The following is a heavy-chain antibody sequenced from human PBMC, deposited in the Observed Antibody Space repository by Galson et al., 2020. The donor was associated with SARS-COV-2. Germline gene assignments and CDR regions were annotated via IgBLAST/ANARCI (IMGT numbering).Heavy chain of an antibody. Sequence: SQTFSLTCAISGDSVSSNSAAWYWISQSQSRGLAWLGRTHYRSKWYNDYAVSVKSRITINPDTSKNQFSLQLNSVTPEDTAVYYCARALLTGINILYYHGMDVWGQGTTVTVAS. D-gene: IGHD1-20*01. CDR2: THYRSKWYN. J-gene: IGHJ6*02. CDR1: GDSVSSNSAA. V-gene: IGHV6-1*01. CDR3: ARALLTGINILYYHGMDV.